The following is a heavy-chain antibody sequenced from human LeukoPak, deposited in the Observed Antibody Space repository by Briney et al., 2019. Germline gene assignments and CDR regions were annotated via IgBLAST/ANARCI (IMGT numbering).Heavy chain of an antibody. CDR3: ARQSSIVGATLSMGV. V-gene: IGHV1-8*01. CDR1: GYTFTSYD. Sequence: ASVKVSCKASGYTFTSYDINWVRQATGQGLEWMGWMNPNSGNTGYAQKFQGRVTMTRNTSISTAYMELSSLRSEDTAVYYCARQSSIVGATLSMGVWGKGTTVAISS. J-gene: IGHJ6*03. CDR2: MNPNSGNT. D-gene: IGHD1-26*01.